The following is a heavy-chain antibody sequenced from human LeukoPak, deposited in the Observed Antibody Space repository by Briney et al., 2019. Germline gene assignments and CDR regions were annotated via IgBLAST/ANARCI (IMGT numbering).Heavy chain of an antibody. CDR2: VSSYNGNT. D-gene: IGHD5-18*01. Sequence: EASVKVSCKASGYTFTSTGICWVRQAPGQGLEWMGWVSSYNGNTNYAQKFRGRVTMTRDTSTNTAYMELRSLRSDDTAVYYCAKDPLNTVMVSPTFDCWGQGTLVTVSS. CDR1: GYTFTSTG. V-gene: IGHV1-18*01. CDR3: AKDPLNTVMVSPTFDC. J-gene: IGHJ4*02.